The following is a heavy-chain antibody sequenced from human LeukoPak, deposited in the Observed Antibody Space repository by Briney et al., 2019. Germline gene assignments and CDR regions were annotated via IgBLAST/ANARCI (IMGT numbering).Heavy chain of an antibody. J-gene: IGHJ5*02. V-gene: IGHV1-69*05. CDR3: ARGPLHVALSSGSLKWLDP. CDR1: GGSFRSST. CDR2: IVPIFGAP. D-gene: IGHD3-22*01. Sequence: ASVKVSCKASGGSFRSSTFAWVRQAPGRGLEWMGGIVPIFGAPNYALDFQGRATITTDESTSTVYLQLTSLMSEDTAMYYCARGPLHVALSSGSLKWLDPWGQGSLVTVSS.